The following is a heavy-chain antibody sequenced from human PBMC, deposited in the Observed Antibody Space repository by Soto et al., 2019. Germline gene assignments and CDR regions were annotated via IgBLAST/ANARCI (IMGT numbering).Heavy chain of an antibody. J-gene: IGHJ6*04. Sequence: EVQLVEPGGGLVQPGGSLRLSCAASGFTLSGRSMHWVRQAPGKGLVWVSGIDNAGTDSTYADSVKGRFTSSRDNAKNMLYLQMNSLRVEDTAVYYCARGWFGRDVWGKGTTVTVSS. D-gene: IGHD3-10*01. CDR1: GFTLSGRS. CDR3: ARGWFGRDV. CDR2: IDNAGTDS. V-gene: IGHV3-74*01.